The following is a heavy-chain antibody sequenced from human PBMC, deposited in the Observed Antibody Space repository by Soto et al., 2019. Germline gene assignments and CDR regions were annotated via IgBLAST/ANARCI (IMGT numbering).Heavy chain of an antibody. V-gene: IGHV1-69*13. D-gene: IGHD3-3*01. CDR2: IIPIFGTA. CDR1: GGTFSSYA. Sequence: GASVKVSCKASGGTFSSYAISWVRQAPGQGLEWMGGIIPIFGTANYAQKFQGRVTITADESTSTAYMELSSLRSEDTAVYYCARVMPYYDFWSGRPQRFYFDYWGQGTLVTVSS. J-gene: IGHJ4*02. CDR3: ARVMPYYDFWSGRPQRFYFDY.